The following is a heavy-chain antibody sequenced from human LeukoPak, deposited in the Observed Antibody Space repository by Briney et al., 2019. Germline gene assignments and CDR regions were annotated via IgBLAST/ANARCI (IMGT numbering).Heavy chain of an antibody. Sequence: AGGSLRLSCEASGFTFSSYAMTWVRQASGEGLEWVSAISGRGISTYYADSVKGRFTISRDNSRNTLFLQMNSLRAEDTAVYYCANLLSTNSGSGSPFENWGQGTLVTVSS. CDR1: GFTFSSYA. J-gene: IGHJ4*02. V-gene: IGHV3-23*01. CDR2: ISGRGIST. CDR3: ANLLSTNSGSGSPFEN. D-gene: IGHD3-10*01.